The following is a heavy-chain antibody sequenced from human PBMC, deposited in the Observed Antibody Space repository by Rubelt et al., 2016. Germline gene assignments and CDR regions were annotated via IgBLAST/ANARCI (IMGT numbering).Heavy chain of an antibody. CDR1: GGSIRSYY. D-gene: IGHD6-6*01. J-gene: IGHJ4*02. CDR2: IYYSGST. V-gene: IGHV4-59*08. CDR3: ARQGRAARAYDY. Sequence: QVQLQESGPGLVKPSETLSLTCTVSGGSIRSYYWSWIRQPPGTGLEWIGYIYYSGSTNFNPSLKIRVTISVATSKNQFSLKLSSVTAADTAVYYCARQGRAARAYDYWGQGTLVTVSS.